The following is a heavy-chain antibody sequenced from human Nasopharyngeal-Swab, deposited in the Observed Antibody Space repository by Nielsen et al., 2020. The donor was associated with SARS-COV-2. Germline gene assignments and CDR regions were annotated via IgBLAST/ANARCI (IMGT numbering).Heavy chain of an antibody. CDR1: GFTFSGSA. D-gene: IGHD4/OR15-4a*01. CDR2: IRSKANSYAT. V-gene: IGHV3-73*01. CDR3: TTDFMGLLSEGFDY. J-gene: IGHJ4*02. Sequence: GESLKISCAASGFTFSGSAMHWVRQASGKGLEWVGRIRSKANSYATAYAASVKGRFTISRDDSKNTAYLQMNSLKTEDTAVYYCTTDFMGLLSEGFDYWGQGTLVTVSS.